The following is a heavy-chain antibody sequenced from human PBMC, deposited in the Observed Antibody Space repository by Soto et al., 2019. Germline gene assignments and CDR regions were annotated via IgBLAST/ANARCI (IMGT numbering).Heavy chain of an antibody. J-gene: IGHJ6*02. Sequence: SVKVSCKASGGTFSSYAIGWLRQAPGQGLEWMGGIIPIFGTANYAQKFQGRVTITADKSTSTAYMELSSLRSEDTAVYYCARRYGSGSYPYYYYYYGMDVWGQGTTVTVSS. CDR3: ARRYGSGSYPYYYYYYGMDV. CDR2: IIPIFGTA. CDR1: GGTFSSYA. D-gene: IGHD3-10*01. V-gene: IGHV1-69*06.